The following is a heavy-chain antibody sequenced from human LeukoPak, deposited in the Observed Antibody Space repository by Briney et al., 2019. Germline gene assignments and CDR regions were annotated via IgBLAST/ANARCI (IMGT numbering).Heavy chain of an antibody. CDR2: ISGSGVTT. CDR1: GFTFSSYA. CDR3: AKDRDYYLVGFFDY. D-gene: IGHD3-10*01. J-gene: IGHJ4*02. Sequence: PGGSLRLSCAASGFTFSSYAMSWVRQAPGKGLEWVSAISGSGVTTYYADSVKGRFTISRDNSMNTLYLQMNSLRAEDTALYYCAKDRDYYLVGFFDYWGQGTLVTVSS. V-gene: IGHV3-23*01.